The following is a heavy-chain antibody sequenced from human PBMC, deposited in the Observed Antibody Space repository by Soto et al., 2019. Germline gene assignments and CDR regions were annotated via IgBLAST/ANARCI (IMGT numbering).Heavy chain of an antibody. CDR3: ARELVRQNK. D-gene: IGHD6-13*01. J-gene: IGHJ4*02. CDR2: ISSSSGYI. Sequence: EVQLVESGGGLVKPGGSLRLSCAASGFTFSSYSMNWVRQAPGKGLEWVSSISSSSGYIYYADSVKGRFTISRDNAKNSLYLQMNSLRAEDTAVYYCARELVRQNKWGQGTLVTVSS. CDR1: GFTFSSYS. V-gene: IGHV3-21*01.